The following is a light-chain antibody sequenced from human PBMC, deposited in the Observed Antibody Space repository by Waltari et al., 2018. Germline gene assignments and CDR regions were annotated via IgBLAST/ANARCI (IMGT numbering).Light chain of an antibody. J-gene: IGKJ2*01. V-gene: IGKV1-39*01. CDR2: AES. Sequence: DIQMTQSPSSLSASVGDRVTITCRASQSISSYLNWYQQKPGKAPKLLIYAESGLQSGVPSRVSGSGSGTDFTLTISSLQPEDFATYYCQQSYSTPPTFGQGTKLEIK. CDR3: QQSYSTPPT. CDR1: QSISSY.